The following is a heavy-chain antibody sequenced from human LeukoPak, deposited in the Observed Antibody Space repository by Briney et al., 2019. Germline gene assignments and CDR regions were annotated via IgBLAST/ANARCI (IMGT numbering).Heavy chain of an antibody. CDR2: IIPIFGTA. J-gene: IGHJ4*02. D-gene: IGHD3-10*01. CDR1: GGSFSSYA. Sequence: SVKVSCTASGGSFSSYAISWVRQAPGQGLERMGGIIPIFGTANYAQKFQGRVTITADESTSTAYMELSSLRSEDTAVYYCASFDYGSGSYSDYWGQGTLVTVSS. CDR3: ASFDYGSGSYSDY. V-gene: IGHV1-69*13.